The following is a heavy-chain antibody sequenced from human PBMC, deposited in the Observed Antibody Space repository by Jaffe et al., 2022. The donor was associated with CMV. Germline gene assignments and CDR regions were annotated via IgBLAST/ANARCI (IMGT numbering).Heavy chain of an antibody. Sequence: EVQLVESGGGLVQPGGSLRLSCAASGFTFSSYEMNWVRQAPGKGLEWVSYISSSGSTIYYADSVKGRFTISRDNAKNSLYLQMNSLRAEDTAVYYCARLHYDFWSGYGHGPYFDYWGQGTLVTVSS. CDR3: ARLHYDFWSGYGHGPYFDY. CDR1: GFTFSSYE. D-gene: IGHD3-3*01. J-gene: IGHJ4*02. CDR2: ISSSGSTI. V-gene: IGHV3-48*03.